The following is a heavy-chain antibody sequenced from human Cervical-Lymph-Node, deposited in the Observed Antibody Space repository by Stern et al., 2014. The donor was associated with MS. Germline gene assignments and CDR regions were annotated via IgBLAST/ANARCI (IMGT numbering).Heavy chain of an antibody. D-gene: IGHD1-26*01. CDR2: MNPYSGNA. CDR1: GYTFTRYD. V-gene: IGHV1-8*01. CDR3: ARGRELLSLDY. J-gene: IGHJ4*02. Sequence: QVQMVQSGAEVKKPGASGKVSCKASGYTFTRYDLNWVRQGTGQGLERMGWMNPYSGNAVYAQKFQGRVTMTRDTSTSTAYLELTSLRSEDTAVFYCARGRELLSLDYWGQGTLVTVSS.